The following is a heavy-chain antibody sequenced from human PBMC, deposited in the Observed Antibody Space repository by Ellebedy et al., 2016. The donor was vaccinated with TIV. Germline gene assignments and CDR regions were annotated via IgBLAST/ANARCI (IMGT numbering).Heavy chain of an antibody. CDR3: ATSGWVVAATSVDFDI. J-gene: IGHJ3*02. D-gene: IGHD1-26*01. Sequence: AASVKVSCKASGYTFTFTAYYIHWVRQAPGQGLEWMGWINPNSGDTKYAQRFQGRVTMTRDTSISTAYMELSRLRSDDTALYFCATSGWVVAATSVDFDIWGQGTMVTVSS. CDR1: GYTFTFTAYY. V-gene: IGHV1-2*02. CDR2: INPNSGDT.